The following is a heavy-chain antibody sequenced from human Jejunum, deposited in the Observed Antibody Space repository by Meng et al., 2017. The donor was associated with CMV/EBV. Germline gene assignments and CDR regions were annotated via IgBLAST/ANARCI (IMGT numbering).Heavy chain of an antibody. D-gene: IGHD1-26*01. Sequence: AQLGLSGGEVEKPGAAVKVACKASGYTFTNYVITWVRQAPGQGLEWMGWINAYNGDTNYAQTLQGRVTMTTDTSTSTAYMELRSLRSDDTAVYYCARVEVGITSGDYWGQGTLVTVSS. J-gene: IGHJ4*02. CDR3: ARVEVGITSGDY. V-gene: IGHV1-18*01. CDR1: GYTFTNYV. CDR2: INAYNGDT.